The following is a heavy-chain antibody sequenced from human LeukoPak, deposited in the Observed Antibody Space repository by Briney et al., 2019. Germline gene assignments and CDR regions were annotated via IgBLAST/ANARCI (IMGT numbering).Heavy chain of an antibody. D-gene: IGHD5-24*01. CDR1: SGSIGTYY. CDR2: IYNSGST. J-gene: IGHJ4*02. V-gene: IGHV4-59*01. CDR3: ARNLDGLNLFDY. Sequence: SETLSLTCTVSSGSIGTYYWSWIRQPPGKGLEWIGYIYNSGSTNYNPALKSRVTMSVDTSKNQFSLKLSSVTAADTAVYYCARNLDGLNLFDYWGQGALVTVSS.